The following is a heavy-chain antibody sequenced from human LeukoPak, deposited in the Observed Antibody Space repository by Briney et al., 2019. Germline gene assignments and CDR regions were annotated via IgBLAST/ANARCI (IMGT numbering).Heavy chain of an antibody. CDR3: ARGRRYSYGYLGWTPFDY. V-gene: IGHV3-66*01. J-gene: IGHJ4*02. Sequence: GGSLRLSCAASGFTVSSNYMSWVRQAPGKGLEWVSVIYSGGSTYYADSVKGRFTISRDNSRNTLYLQMNSLRAEDTAVYYCARGRRYSYGYLGWTPFDYWGQGTLVTVSS. CDR1: GFTVSSNY. D-gene: IGHD5-18*01. CDR2: IYSGGST.